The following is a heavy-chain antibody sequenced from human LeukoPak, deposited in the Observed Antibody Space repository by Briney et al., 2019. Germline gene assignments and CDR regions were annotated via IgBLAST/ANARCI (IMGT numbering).Heavy chain of an antibody. CDR2: INHSGST. J-gene: IGHJ6*03. V-gene: IGHV4-34*01. Sequence: LYTSETLSLTCTVSGGSISSYYWSWIRQPPGKGLEWIGEINHSGSTNYNPSLKSRVTILVDTSKNQFSLKLSSVTAADTAVYYCARLKKAYYYYYYMDVWGKGTTVTISS. CDR1: GGSISSYY. CDR3: ARLKKAYYYYYYMDV.